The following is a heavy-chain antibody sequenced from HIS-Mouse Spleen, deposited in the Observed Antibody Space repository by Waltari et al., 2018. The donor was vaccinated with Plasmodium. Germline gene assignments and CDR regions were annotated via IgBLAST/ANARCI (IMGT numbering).Heavy chain of an antibody. J-gene: IGHJ3*02. CDR1: GFTFSSYT. V-gene: IGHV3-21*01. CDR3: ARDPPLSITGDLDAFDI. Sequence: EVQLVESGGGLVKPGGSLRLSCAASGFTFSSYTMNWVRQAPGKGLEGVSSSSSSSSYIYYADSVKGRFTISRDNAKNSLYLQMNSLRAEDTAVYYCARDPPLSITGDLDAFDIWGQGTMVTVSS. CDR2: SSSSSSYI. D-gene: IGHD7-27*01.